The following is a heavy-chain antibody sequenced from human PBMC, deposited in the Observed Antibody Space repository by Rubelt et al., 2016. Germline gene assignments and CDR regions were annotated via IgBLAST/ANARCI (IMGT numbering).Heavy chain of an antibody. Sequence: QVQLVQSGAEVKKPGASVKVSCKASGYTFTSYGISWVRQAPGQGLERLGWITASNGNTNYAQKLQGRVTMTTDTSTSTAYMELRSLRSDDTAVYYCAREGVKGSRKDGMDVWGQGTTVTVSS. D-gene: IGHD2-8*01. CDR1: GYTFTSYG. J-gene: IGHJ6*02. CDR3: AREGVKGSRKDGMDV. CDR2: ITASNGNT. V-gene: IGHV1-18*01.